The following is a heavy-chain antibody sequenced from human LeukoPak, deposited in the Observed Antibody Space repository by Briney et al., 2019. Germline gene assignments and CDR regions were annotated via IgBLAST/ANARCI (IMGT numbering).Heavy chain of an antibody. CDR2: IADST. J-gene: IGHJ4*02. D-gene: IGHD3/OR15-3a*01. Sequence: GGSLRLSCAASGFTFSSYEMNWVRQAPGKGLEWVSAIADSTYYADSVRGRFTISRDNSKNTLYLQMSSLRAEDTAVYYCAKDLFGPYDYWGQGTLVTVSS. CDR3: AKDLFGPYDY. V-gene: IGHV3-23*01. CDR1: GFTFSSYE.